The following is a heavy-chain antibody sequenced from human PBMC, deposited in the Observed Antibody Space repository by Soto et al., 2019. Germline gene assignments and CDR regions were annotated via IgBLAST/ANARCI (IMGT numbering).Heavy chain of an antibody. CDR2: TYYRSKWYN. D-gene: IGHD6-13*01. J-gene: IGHJ6*02. CDR3: ARDSSSWVYGMDV. Sequence: PSQTLSLTCAISGDSVSSNSAAWNWIRQSPSGELEWLGRTYYRSKWYNDYAVSVKSRITINPDTSKNQFSLQLNSVTPDDTAVYYCARDSSSWVYGMDVWGQETTVTVSS. CDR1: GDSVSSNSAA. V-gene: IGHV6-1*01.